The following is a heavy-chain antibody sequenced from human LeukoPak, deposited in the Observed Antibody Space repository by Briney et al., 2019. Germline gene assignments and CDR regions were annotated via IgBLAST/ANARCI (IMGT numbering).Heavy chain of an antibody. J-gene: IGHJ4*02. CDR3: AREGTMVRGPSIR. Sequence: GGSLRLSCAASGFTFSSYGMHWVRQAPGKGLEWVAFIRYDGSNKYYADSVKGRFTISRDNSKNTLYLQMNSLRAEDTAVYYCAREGTMVRGPSIRWGQGTLVTVSS. CDR1: GFTFSSYG. CDR2: IRYDGSNK. V-gene: IGHV3-30*02. D-gene: IGHD3-10*01.